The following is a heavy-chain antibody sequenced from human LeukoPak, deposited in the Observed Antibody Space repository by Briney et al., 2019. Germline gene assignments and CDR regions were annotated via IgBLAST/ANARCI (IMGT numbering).Heavy chain of an antibody. Sequence: SETLSLTCAVYGGSFSGYYWSWIRQPPGKGLEWIGEINHSGSTNYNPSLKSRVTISVDTSKIQFSLKLSSVTAADTAVYYCAASEGNYYDSSGYYSVPIDYWGQGTLVTVSS. J-gene: IGHJ4*02. CDR2: INHSGST. V-gene: IGHV4-34*01. CDR3: AASEGNYYDSSGYYSVPIDY. D-gene: IGHD3-22*01. CDR1: GGSFSGYY.